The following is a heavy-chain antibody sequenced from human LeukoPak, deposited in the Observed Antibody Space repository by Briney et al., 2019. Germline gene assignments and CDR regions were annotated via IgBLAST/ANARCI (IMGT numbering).Heavy chain of an antibody. CDR1: GYSIIRGRY. D-gene: IGHD2-2*01. J-gene: IGHJ4*02. Sequence: SETLSLTCAVTGYSIIRGRYWAWVRQPPGKGLEWIGSVYHSGTTYYNPSLKSRLTISVDTSNNQFSLNLRSVTAADTAVYYCARSLSTAGIDFWGQGTLVTVSS. V-gene: IGHV4-38-2*01. CDR2: VYHSGTT. CDR3: ARSLSTAGIDF.